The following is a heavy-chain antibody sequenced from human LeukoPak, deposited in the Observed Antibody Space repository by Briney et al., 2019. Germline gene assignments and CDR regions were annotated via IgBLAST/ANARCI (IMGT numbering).Heavy chain of an antibody. CDR1: GFTFRTYT. V-gene: IGHV3-21*01. D-gene: IGHD5-12*01. J-gene: IGHJ4*02. CDR2: ISSDSRYI. CDR3: ARDFRYEGGY. Sequence: GGSLRLSCAASGFTFRTYTMNWVRQAPGKRLEWVSSISSDSRYIYYADSVKGRFTISRDNAQNSLYLQMNSLRVEDTAVYYCARDFRYEGGYWGQGTLVTVSS.